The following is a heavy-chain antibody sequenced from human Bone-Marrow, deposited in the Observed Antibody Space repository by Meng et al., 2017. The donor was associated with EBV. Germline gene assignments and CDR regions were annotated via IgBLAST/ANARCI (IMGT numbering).Heavy chain of an antibody. CDR3: ARRAASWFDP. Sequence: SPPGLVKPSGTPSVTCTASGQSITTHTSSWGWIRQPPGKGLGWIGTIYHSGTTYYNPSLQSRVTISVDISKNQFSLKMNSVTAADTAVYYCARRAASWFDPWGQGALVTVSS. J-gene: IGHJ5*02. D-gene: IGHD5-18*01. CDR2: IYHSGTT. CDR1: GQSITTHTSS. V-gene: IGHV4-39*01.